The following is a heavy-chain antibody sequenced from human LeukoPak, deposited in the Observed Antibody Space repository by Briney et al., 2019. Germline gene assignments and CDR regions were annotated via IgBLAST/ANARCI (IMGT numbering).Heavy chain of an antibody. CDR2: FDGNGPNT. CDR1: GFTFSSFA. J-gene: IGHJ4*02. Sequence: GGSLRLSCAASGFTFSSFAMTWVRQAPGKGLEWVSGFDGNGPNTYYADSVKGRWTVSRDNSRNTLYLEMNSLRPEDTAIYYCAKPRTTGLGWAQFDYWGQGSLATVSS. D-gene: IGHD2-8*02. CDR3: AKPRTTGLGWAQFDY. V-gene: IGHV3-23*01.